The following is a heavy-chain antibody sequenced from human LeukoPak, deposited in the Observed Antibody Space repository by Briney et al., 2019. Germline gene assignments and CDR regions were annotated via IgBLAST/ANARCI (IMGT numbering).Heavy chain of an antibody. V-gene: IGHV4-34*01. CDR3: ARGGGSYYYDR. CDR2: INHSGST. CDR1: GGSFSGYY. D-gene: IGHD3-22*01. J-gene: IGHJ4*02. Sequence: SETLSLTCAVYGGSFSGYYWSWIRQPPGKGLEWIGEINHSGSTNYHPSLKSRVTISVDTSKNQFSLNLISVTAADTAVYYCARGGGSYYYDRWGEGTLVTVSS.